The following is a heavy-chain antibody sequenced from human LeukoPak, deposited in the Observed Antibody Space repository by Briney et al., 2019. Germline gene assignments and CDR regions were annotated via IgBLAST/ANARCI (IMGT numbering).Heavy chain of an antibody. CDR1: GYTFTGYY. CDR3: VTPLQFGFIAAQGAFDI. Sequence: GASVKVSCKASGYTFTGYYMHWVRQAPGQGLEWMGWINPNSGGTNYAQKFQGRVTMTRDTSISTAYMELSRLRSDDTAVYYCVTPLQFGFIAAQGAFDIWGQGTMVTVSS. J-gene: IGHJ3*02. D-gene: IGHD6-13*01. V-gene: IGHV1-2*02. CDR2: INPNSGGT.